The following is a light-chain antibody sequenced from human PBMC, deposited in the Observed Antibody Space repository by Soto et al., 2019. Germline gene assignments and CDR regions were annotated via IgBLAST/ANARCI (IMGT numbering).Light chain of an antibody. J-gene: IGKJ1*01. CDR3: QQYFSTPGT. Sequence: DIVMTQSPDSLAVSLGERATINCKSSQSVLYSSNNKNYLTWYQQKPGQPPKLLIYWASTRESGVPDRFSGRGSGTDFALTSSSLQAEDLAVYYCQQYFSTPGTFGQGTKVEIK. CDR1: QSVLYSSNNKNY. V-gene: IGKV4-1*01. CDR2: WAS.